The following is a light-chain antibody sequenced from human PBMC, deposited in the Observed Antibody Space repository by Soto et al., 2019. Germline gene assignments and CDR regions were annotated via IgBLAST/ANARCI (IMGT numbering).Light chain of an antibody. CDR2: DAS. Sequence: DIQMTQSPSTLSASVGDTVTITCRASESISIWLAWYQQKPGKAPNLLIYDASTLMSGVPSRFSGSGSGTEFTLTISSLQPDDFATYYCQQYNSYSFGQGTKVDIK. CDR3: QQYNSYS. V-gene: IGKV1-5*01. J-gene: IGKJ1*01. CDR1: ESISIW.